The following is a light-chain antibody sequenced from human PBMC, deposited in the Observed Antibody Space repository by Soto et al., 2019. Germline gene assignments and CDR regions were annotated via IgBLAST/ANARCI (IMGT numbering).Light chain of an antibody. Sequence: DIQMTQSPSSLSASVGDRVTITCRASQSISSYLNWYQQKPGKAPKLLIYAASSLQSGVPSRFSGSGSGTDFPLTISSLHPEDFATYYCKQSYSTPRTLGQGTKVNIK. J-gene: IGKJ1*01. CDR2: AAS. CDR3: KQSYSTPRT. CDR1: QSISSY. V-gene: IGKV1-39*01.